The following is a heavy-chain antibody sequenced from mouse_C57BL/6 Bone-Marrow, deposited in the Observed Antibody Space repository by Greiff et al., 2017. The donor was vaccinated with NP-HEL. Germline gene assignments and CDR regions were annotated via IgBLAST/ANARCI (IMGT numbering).Heavy chain of an antibody. CDR3: ARGLRGYFDY. CDR2: INPYNGGT. J-gene: IGHJ2*01. D-gene: IGHD2-4*01. V-gene: IGHV1-19*01. CDR1: GYTFTDYY. Sequence: EVQVVESGPVLVKPGASVKMSCKASGYTFTDYYMNWVKQSHGKSLEWIGVINPYNGGTSYNQKFKGKATLTVDKSSSTAYMELNSLTSEDSAVYYCARGLRGYFDYWGQGTTLTVSS.